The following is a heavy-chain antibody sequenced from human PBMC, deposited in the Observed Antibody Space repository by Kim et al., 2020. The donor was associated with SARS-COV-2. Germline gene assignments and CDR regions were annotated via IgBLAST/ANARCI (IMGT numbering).Heavy chain of an antibody. V-gene: IGHV3-7*03. CDR3: ASRPTFDI. CDR1: GISFSSYW. CDR2: IKQDGSEK. J-gene: IGHJ3*02. Sequence: GGSLRLSCAASGISFSSYWMSWVRQAPGKGLEWVANIKQDGSEKYYADSVKGRFTISRDNAKNSLYLQMNSLRAEDTAVYYCASRPTFDIWGQGTMVIVSS.